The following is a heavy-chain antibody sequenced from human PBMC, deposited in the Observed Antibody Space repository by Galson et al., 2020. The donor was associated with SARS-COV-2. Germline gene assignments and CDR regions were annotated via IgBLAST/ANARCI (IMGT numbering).Heavy chain of an antibody. CDR1: GGTFSGYY. V-gene: IGHV4-34*01. D-gene: IGHD6-13*01. CDR3: AKGPYSSSWYEVRHWFDP. CDR2: INHSGST. Sequence: PSETLTFTCADYGGTFSGYYWTWIRQPPGKGLEWLGVINHSGSTNYNPSLKSRLTISVDTSKNQFFLKLSSVTAADTAVYYCAKGPYSSSWYEVRHWFDPWGQGTQVTVAS. J-gene: IGHJ5*01.